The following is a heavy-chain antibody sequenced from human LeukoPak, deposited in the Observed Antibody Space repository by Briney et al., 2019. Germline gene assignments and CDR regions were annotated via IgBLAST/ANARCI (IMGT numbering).Heavy chain of an antibody. D-gene: IGHD4-17*01. CDR3: ARPVSTVTTPFDY. Sequence: GESLKISCKGSGYNFTSYWIGWVRQMPGKGLEWMGIIYPGDSDTRYSPSFQGQVTISADKSISTAYLQWSSLKASDTAMYYCARPVSTVTTPFDYWGQGTLVTVSS. J-gene: IGHJ4*02. CDR1: GYNFTSYW. V-gene: IGHV5-51*01. CDR2: IYPGDSDT.